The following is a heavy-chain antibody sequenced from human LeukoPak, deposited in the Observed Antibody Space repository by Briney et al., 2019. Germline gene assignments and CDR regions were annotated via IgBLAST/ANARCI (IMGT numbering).Heavy chain of an antibody. V-gene: IGHV3-30-3*01. CDR3: ARDTAGALYFDY. CDR1: GFTFSSYA. D-gene: IGHD5-18*01. J-gene: IGHJ4*02. Sequence: PGGSLRLSCAASGFTFSSYAMHWVRQAPGKGLEWVAVISYDGSNKYYADSVKGRFTISRDNSKNTLYLQMNSLRAEDTAVYYCARDTAGALYFDYWGQGTLVTVSS. CDR2: ISYDGSNK.